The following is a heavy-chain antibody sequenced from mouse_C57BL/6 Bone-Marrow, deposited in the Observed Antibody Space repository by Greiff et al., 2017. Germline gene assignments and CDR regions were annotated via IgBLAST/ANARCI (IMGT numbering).Heavy chain of an antibody. D-gene: IGHD1-1*01. J-gene: IGHJ4*01. CDR2: IDPSDSYT. V-gene: IGHV1-69*01. Sequence: QVQLQQSGPELVMPGASVKLSCKASGYTFTSYWMHWVKQRPGQGLEWIGEIDPSDSYTNYNQKFKGKSTLTVDKSSSTAYMQLSSLTSEDSAVYYCARSHYYYGSSYAKGYWGQGTSVTVSS. CDR1: GYTFTSYW. CDR3: ARSHYYYGSSYAKGY.